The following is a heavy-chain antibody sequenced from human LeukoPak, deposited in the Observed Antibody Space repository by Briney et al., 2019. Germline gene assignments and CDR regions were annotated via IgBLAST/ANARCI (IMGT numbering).Heavy chain of an antibody. V-gene: IGHV3-66*01. J-gene: IGHJ4*02. CDR1: GFTFSSYA. D-gene: IGHD4-17*01. CDR2: IHSGDTA. CDR3: ARVAGDYAEYYFDF. Sequence: GGSLRLSCAASGFTFSSYAMSWVRQAPGKGLEWVSVIHSGDTAYYADSVKGIFTISRDNSKNTLYLQMNNLRAEDTAVYYCARVAGDYAEYYFDFWGQGTLVTVSS.